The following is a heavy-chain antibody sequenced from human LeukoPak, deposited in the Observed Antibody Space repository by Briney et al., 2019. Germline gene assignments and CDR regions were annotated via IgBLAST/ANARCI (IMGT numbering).Heavy chain of an antibody. CDR3: AREGYSGYDGGGTTDY. J-gene: IGHJ4*02. D-gene: IGHD5-12*01. Sequence: SETLSLTCTVSGGSTSSGDYYWSWIRQPPGKGLEWIGYIYYSGSTYYNPSLKSRVTISVDTSKNQFSLKLSSVTAADTAVYYCAREGYSGYDGGGTTDYWGQGTLVTVSS. V-gene: IGHV4-30-4*01. CDR2: IYYSGST. CDR1: GGSTSSGDYY.